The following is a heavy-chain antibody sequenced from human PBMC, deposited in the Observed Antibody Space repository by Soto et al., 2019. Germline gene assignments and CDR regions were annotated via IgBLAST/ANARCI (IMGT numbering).Heavy chain of an antibody. D-gene: IGHD2-2*01. J-gene: IGHJ3*02. Sequence: SENLSLTCAVYGGSFSGYYWSWIRQPPGKGLEWIGEINHSGSTNYNPSLKSRVTISVDTSKNQFSLKLSSVTAADTAVYYCARNIDIVVVPAVDAFDIWGQGTMVTVSS. CDR1: GGSFSGYY. CDR2: INHSGST. CDR3: ARNIDIVVVPAVDAFDI. V-gene: IGHV4-34*01.